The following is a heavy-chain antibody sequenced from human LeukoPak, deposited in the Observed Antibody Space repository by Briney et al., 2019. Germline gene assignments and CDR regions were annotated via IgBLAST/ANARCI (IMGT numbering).Heavy chain of an antibody. CDR2: IYTSGST. J-gene: IGHJ3*02. Sequence: SETLPLTCTVSGGSISSGSYYWSWIRQPAGKGLEWIGRIYTSGSTNYNPSLKSRVTISVDTSKNQFSLKLSSVTAADTAVYYCAREGMLVGATDAFDIWGQGTMVTVSS. V-gene: IGHV4-61*02. D-gene: IGHD1-26*01. CDR3: AREGMLVGATDAFDI. CDR1: GGSISSGSYY.